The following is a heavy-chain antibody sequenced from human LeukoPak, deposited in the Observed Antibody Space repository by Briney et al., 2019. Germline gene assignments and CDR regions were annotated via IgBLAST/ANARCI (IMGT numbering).Heavy chain of an antibody. CDR1: GFTFSSYA. CDR2: ISYDGTNK. V-gene: IGHV3-30-3*01. CDR3: AREVAVAGYYYGMDV. D-gene: IGHD6-19*01. J-gene: IGHJ6*02. Sequence: GGSLRLSCAASGFTFSSYAIHWVRQPPGKGLEWVAVISYDGTNKYYADSVKGRFTISRDNAKNSLYLQMNSLRAEDTAVYYCAREVAVAGYYYGMDVWGQGTTVTVSS.